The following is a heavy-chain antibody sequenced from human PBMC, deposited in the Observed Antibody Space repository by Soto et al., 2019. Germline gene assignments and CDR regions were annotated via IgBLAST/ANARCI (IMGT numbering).Heavy chain of an antibody. V-gene: IGHV4-61*08. Sequence: SETLSLTCTVSGGSISSGGYYWSWIRQPPGKGLEWIGYTYYSGSTNYNPSLKSRVTIAVDTSKNQFSLKLSSVTAADTAVYYCASCSGWSEGGHFDYWGQGTLVTVSS. D-gene: IGHD1-1*01. CDR3: ASCSGWSEGGHFDY. CDR2: TYYSGST. CDR1: GGSISSGGYY. J-gene: IGHJ4*02.